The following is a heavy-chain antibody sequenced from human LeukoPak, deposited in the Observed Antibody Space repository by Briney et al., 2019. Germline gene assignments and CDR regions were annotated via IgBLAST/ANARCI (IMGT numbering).Heavy chain of an antibody. V-gene: IGHV1-69*13. J-gene: IGHJ4*02. CDR2: IIPIFGTA. CDR1: GGSISSYA. CDR3: AREDLGDGYSWDYFDY. Sequence: SVKVSCKASGGSISSYAISWVRQAPGQGLEWMGGIIPIFGTANYAQKFQGRVTITADESTSTAYMELSSLRSEVTAVYYCAREDLGDGYSWDYFDYWGQGTLVTVSS. D-gene: IGHD5-24*01.